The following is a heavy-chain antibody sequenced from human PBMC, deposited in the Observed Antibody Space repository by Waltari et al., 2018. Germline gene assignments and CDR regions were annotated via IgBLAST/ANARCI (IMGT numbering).Heavy chain of an antibody. CDR2: INHSGST. CDR1: GGSFSGYY. V-gene: IGHV4-34*01. CDR3: ARGRIAARPGIGY. Sequence: QVQLQQWGAGLLKPSETLSLTCAVYGGSFSGYYWSWIRQPPGKGLEWIGEINHSGSTNYNPSLKSRVTVSVDTSKNQFSLKLSSVTAADTAVYHCARGRIAARPGIGYWGQGTLVTVSS. D-gene: IGHD6-6*01. J-gene: IGHJ4*02.